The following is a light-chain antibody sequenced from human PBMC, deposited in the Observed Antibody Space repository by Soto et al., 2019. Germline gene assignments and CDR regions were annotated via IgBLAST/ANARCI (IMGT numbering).Light chain of an antibody. CDR1: QDISSL. J-gene: IGKJ1*01. Sequence: AIQLTQSPSSLSASVGDRVTITCRASQDISSLLAWYQQKPGKAPKLLIYAASSLQSGVPSRFSGSGSGTDFTLTISSLQPDDFATYYCQHYNSYSEAFGQGTKVDIK. CDR3: QHYNSYSEA. V-gene: IGKV1-13*02. CDR2: AAS.